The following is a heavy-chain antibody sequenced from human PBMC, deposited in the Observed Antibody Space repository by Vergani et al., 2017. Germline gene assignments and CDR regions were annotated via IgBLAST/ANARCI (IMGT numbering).Heavy chain of an antibody. V-gene: IGHV3-72*01. CDR2: TRNKANSYTT. CDR1: GFTVSDHY. D-gene: IGHD2-8*01. J-gene: IGHJ4*02. CDR3: HCTYRFDY. Sequence: EVQLVESGGGLVQPGGSLRLSCAASGFTVSDHYMDWVRQAPGKGLEWVGRTRNKANSYTTEYAASVKGRFTISRDDSKNSLYLQMNSLKTEDTAVYYCHCTYRFDYWGQGTLVTVSS.